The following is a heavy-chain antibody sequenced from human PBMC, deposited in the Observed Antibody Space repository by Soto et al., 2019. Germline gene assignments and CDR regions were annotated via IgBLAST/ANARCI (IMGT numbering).Heavy chain of an antibody. CDR1: GFTFDDYA. V-gene: IGHV3-43*02. CDR2: ISGDGGST. D-gene: IGHD3-10*01. J-gene: IGHJ6*02. CDR3: AKDIQPRAGGSWSSYYYYYGMDV. Sequence: GGSLRLSCAASGFTFDDYAMHWVRQAPGKGLEWVSLISGDGGSTYYADSVKGRFTISRDNSNNSLYLQMNSLRTEDTALYYCAKDIQPRAGGSWSSYYYYYGMDVWGQGTTVTVSS.